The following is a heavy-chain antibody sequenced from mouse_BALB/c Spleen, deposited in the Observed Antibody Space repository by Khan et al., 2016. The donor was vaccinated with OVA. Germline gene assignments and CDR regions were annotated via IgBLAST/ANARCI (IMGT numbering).Heavy chain of an antibody. J-gene: IGHJ3*01. Sequence: DVKLQESGPGLVKPSQSLSLTCSVTGYSITSGYYWNWIRQFPGNKLEWMGYIRYDGSNDYNPSLKNRISITRDTSKNQFFLKLNSVNTEDTATYYCARDEDGSSDPAWFAYWGQGTLVTVSA. V-gene: IGHV3-6*02. D-gene: IGHD1-1*01. CDR2: IRYDGSN. CDR1: GYSITSGYY. CDR3: ARDEDGSSDPAWFAY.